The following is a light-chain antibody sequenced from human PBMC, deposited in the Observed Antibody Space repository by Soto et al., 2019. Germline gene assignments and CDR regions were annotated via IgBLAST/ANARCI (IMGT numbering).Light chain of an antibody. CDR3: QQFETYPLT. CDR2: DVS. CDR1: QGISSA. V-gene: IGKV1-13*02. Sequence: AIQLTQSPPSLSASIGDRVTITCRASQGISSAFAWYQQKPGTVPKLLIYDVSNLQSGIPSRFSGSGSGTDFTLTISSLQPEDFATYYCQQFETYPLTFRQGTRLEVK. J-gene: IGKJ5*01.